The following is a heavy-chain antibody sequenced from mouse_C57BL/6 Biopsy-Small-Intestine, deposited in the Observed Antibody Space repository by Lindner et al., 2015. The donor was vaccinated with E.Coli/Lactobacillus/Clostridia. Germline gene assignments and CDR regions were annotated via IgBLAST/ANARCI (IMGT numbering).Heavy chain of an antibody. D-gene: IGHD2-1*01. J-gene: IGHJ1*03. CDR1: GFSLTSYG. V-gene: IGHV2-3*01. Sequence: VQLQESGPGLVAPSQSLSITCTVSGFSLTSYGVSWVRQPPGKGLEWLGVMWGDGSTNYHSALISRLSISKDNSKSQVFLKLNSLQTDDTATYYCAKPAYGNYFSYWYFDVWGTGTTVTVSS. CDR2: MWGDGST. CDR3: AKPAYGNYFSYWYFDV.